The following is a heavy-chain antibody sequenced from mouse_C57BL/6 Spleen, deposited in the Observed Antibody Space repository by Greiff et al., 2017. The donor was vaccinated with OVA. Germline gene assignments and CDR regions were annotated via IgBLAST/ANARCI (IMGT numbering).Heavy chain of an antibody. V-gene: IGHV2-2*01. Sequence: VQRVESGPGLVQPSQSLSITCTVSGFSLTSYGVHWVRQSPGKGLEWLGVIWSGGSTDYNAAFISRLSISKDNSKSQVFFKMNSLQADDTAIYYCARNRYYGSSYYFDYWGQGTTLTVSS. J-gene: IGHJ2*01. CDR3: ARNRYYGSSYYFDY. CDR2: IWSGGST. D-gene: IGHD1-1*01. CDR1: GFSLTSYG.